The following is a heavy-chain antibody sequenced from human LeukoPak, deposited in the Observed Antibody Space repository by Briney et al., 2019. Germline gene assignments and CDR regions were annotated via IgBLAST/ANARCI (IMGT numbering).Heavy chain of an antibody. J-gene: IGHJ4*02. CDR1: GFTFSTFW. CDR2: IKQDGSEK. V-gene: IGHV3-7*05. CDR3: ARDRGSQDY. Sequence: GGSLRLPCAASGFTFSTFWMSWVRQAPGKGLEWVANIKQDGSEKYYVDSVKGRFTISRDNAKNSLYLQMNSLRAEDTAVYYCARDRGSQDYWGQGTLVTVSS. D-gene: IGHD3-10*01.